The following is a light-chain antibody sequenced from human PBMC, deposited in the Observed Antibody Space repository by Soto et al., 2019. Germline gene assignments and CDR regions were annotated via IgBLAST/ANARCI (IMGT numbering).Light chain of an antibody. CDR2: GAS. V-gene: IGKV3-20*01. Sequence: EIVLTQSPGTLSLSPGERATLSCRASQSVSSSYLAWYHQKPGQATRLLIYGASSMATGIPDRFSGSGSGTDFTLTISRLEPEDFAVYYCQQYGSSPRTFGQGTKVEIK. CDR3: QQYGSSPRT. CDR1: QSVSSSY. J-gene: IGKJ1*01.